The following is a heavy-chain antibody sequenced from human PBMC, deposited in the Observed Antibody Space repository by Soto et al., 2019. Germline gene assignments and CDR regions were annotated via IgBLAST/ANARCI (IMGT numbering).Heavy chain of an antibody. V-gene: IGHV4-59*01. D-gene: IGHD4-17*01. CDR2: IYYSGST. Sequence: PSETLSLTCTVSGGYINSYYWNWIRQAPGKGLEWIGDIYYSGSTKYNPSLKSRVTISVDTSKKQFSLKLSSVTTADTAVYYCARGAVTTWFDPWGQGTLVTVSS. CDR1: GGYINSYY. CDR3: ARGAVTTWFDP. J-gene: IGHJ5*02.